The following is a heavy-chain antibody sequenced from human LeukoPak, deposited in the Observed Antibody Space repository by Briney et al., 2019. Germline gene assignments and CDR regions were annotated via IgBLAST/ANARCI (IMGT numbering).Heavy chain of an antibody. CDR3: ARGRPPHYDFLSGYFTYYYYMDV. D-gene: IGHD3-3*01. J-gene: IGHJ6*03. CDR1: GGSFSGYY. V-gene: IGHV4-34*01. Sequence: SESLSLTPAVYGGSFSGYYGSCIRAPLGKGRGWMGEIYHSGSAKYYPSCQSRRTISVETSKNQFSLKLSFVAAADTAVYYCARGRPPHYDFLSGYFTYYYYMDVWGKGTMVTVSS. CDR2: IYHSGSA.